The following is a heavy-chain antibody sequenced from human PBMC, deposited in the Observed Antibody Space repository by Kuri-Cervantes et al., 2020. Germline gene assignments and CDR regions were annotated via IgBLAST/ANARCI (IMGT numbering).Heavy chain of an antibody. Sequence: ASVKVSCKAPGYTFTSYDINWVRQATGQGLEWMGWMNPNSGNTGYAQKFQGRVTITADKSTNTAYMVLSSLRSGDTAVYYCTRSGLYDSSGYYHTDGFDIWGQGTMVTVSS. V-gene: IGHV1-8*03. J-gene: IGHJ3*02. CDR2: MNPNSGNT. CDR3: TRSGLYDSSGYYHTDGFDI. D-gene: IGHD3-22*01. CDR1: GYTFTSYD.